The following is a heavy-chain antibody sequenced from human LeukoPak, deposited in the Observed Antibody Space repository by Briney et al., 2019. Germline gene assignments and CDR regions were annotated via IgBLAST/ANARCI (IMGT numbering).Heavy chain of an antibody. Sequence: ASVKVSCKASGYTFTSYYMHWVRQAPGQGLEWMGIINPSGGSTSYAQKFQGRVTMTRDTSTSTVYMELSSLRSGDTAVYYCARAYYYDSSGPHAFDIRGQGTMVTVSS. CDR1: GYTFTSYY. CDR3: ARAYYYDSSGPHAFDI. J-gene: IGHJ3*02. CDR2: INPSGGST. D-gene: IGHD3-22*01. V-gene: IGHV1-46*01.